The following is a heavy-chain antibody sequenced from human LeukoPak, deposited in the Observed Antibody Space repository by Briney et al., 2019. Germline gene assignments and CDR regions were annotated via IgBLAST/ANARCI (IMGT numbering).Heavy chain of an antibody. V-gene: IGHV3-23*01. Sequence: GGSLRLSCAASGFTFSSYAMSWVRQAPGKGLEWVSAISGSGGSTYYADSVKGRFTISRDNAKKSLYLQMNSLRAEDTAVYFCARDIGTLGYWGQGTLVTVSS. CDR1: GFTFSSYA. J-gene: IGHJ4*02. D-gene: IGHD1-14*01. CDR3: ARDIGTLGY. CDR2: ISGSGGST.